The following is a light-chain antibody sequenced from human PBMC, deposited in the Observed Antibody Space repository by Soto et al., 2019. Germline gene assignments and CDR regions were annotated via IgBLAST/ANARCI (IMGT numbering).Light chain of an antibody. V-gene: IGKV3-15*01. J-gene: IGKJ5*01. CDR2: GAS. CDR3: QQYNNWSIT. CDR1: QSVSSN. Sequence: EIVMTQSPATLSVSPVERATLSCTASQSVSSNLAWYQQKPGQAPRLLIYGASTRATGIPARFSGSGSGTEFTLTISSLQSEDFAVYYCQQYNNWSITFGQGTRLEIK.